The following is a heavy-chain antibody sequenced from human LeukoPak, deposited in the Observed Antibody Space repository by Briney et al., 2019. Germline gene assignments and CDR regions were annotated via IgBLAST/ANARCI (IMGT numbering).Heavy chain of an antibody. CDR2: MNPNSGNT. J-gene: IGHJ4*02. CDR1: GYTFTSYD. V-gene: IGHV1-8*03. CDR3: ARGRIRGYSYGFHY. Sequence: ASVKVPCKASGYTFTSYDINWVRQATGQGLEWMGWMNPNSGNTGYAQKFQGRVTITRNTSISTAYMELSSLRSEDTAVYYCARGRIRGYSYGFHYWGQGTLVTVSS. D-gene: IGHD5-18*01.